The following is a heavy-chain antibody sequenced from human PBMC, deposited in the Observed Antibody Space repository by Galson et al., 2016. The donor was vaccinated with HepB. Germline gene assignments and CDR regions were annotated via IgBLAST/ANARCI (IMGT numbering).Heavy chain of an antibody. CDR1: GVSVNGNY. CDR2: IYGGGDT. D-gene: IGHD3-10*01. CDR3: ASRSEALNWYFDL. J-gene: IGHJ2*01. Sequence: SLRLSCATSGVSVNGNYFTWVRQAPGQGLEWVSIIYGGGDTTYGDSVKGRFIMSRDTAKNRLYLQMYSLRAEDTAVYYCASRSEALNWYFDLWGRGTLVTVSA. V-gene: IGHV3-53*01.